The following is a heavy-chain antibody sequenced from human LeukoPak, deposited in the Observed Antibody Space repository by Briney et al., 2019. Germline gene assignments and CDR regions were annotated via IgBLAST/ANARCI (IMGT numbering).Heavy chain of an antibody. CDR3: ARHRRLYDFWSGLADY. J-gene: IGHJ4*02. V-gene: IGHV3-7*01. Sequence: PGGSLRLSCAASGFTFSSYWMSWVRQAPGKGLEWVANTKQDGSEKYYVDPVKGRFTISRDNAKNSLYLQMNSLRAEDTAVYYCARHRRLYDFWSGLADYWGQGTLVTVSS. CDR1: GFTFSSYW. CDR2: TKQDGSEK. D-gene: IGHD3-3*01.